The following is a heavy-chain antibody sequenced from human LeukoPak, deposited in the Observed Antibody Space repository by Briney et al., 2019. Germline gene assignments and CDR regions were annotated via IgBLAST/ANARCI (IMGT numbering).Heavy chain of an antibody. V-gene: IGHV4-39*01. J-gene: IGHJ6*02. D-gene: IGHD6-19*01. CDR2: IYYSGST. Sequence: SETLSLTCTVSGDSISSSSYYWGWIRQPPGKGLEWIGSIYYSGSTYYNPSLKSRVTISVDTSKNQFSLKLSSVTAADTAVYYCATHSSGWSYYYYGMDVWGQGTRSPSP. CDR3: ATHSSGWSYYYYGMDV. CDR1: GDSISSSSYY.